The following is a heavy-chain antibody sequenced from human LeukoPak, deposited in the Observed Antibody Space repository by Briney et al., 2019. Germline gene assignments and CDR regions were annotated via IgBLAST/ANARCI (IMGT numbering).Heavy chain of an antibody. D-gene: IGHD3-9*01. CDR3: ARVYDISTGYYDY. CDR1: GFTFSSYG. J-gene: IGHJ4*02. V-gene: IGHV3-33*01. Sequence: PGRSLRLSCAASGFTFSSYGMHWVRQAPGKGLEWVAVIWYDGSNKYYADSVKGRFTISRDNSKNTLYLQMTSLRAEDTAVYYRARVYDISTGYYDYWGQGTLVTVSS. CDR2: IWYDGSNK.